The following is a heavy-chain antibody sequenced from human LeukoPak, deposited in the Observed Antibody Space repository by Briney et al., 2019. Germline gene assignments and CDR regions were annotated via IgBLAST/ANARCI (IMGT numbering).Heavy chain of an antibody. D-gene: IGHD1-26*01. CDR2: ISSSSSTI. Sequence: GGSLRLSCAASGFTFSSYSMNWVRQAPGKGLEWVSYISSSSSTIYYADSVKGRFTISRDNAKNSLYLQMNGLRGEDTAVYYCARDRATWELSEHDAFDIWGQGTMVTVSS. CDR3: ARDRATWELSEHDAFDI. V-gene: IGHV3-48*01. CDR1: GFTFSSYS. J-gene: IGHJ3*02.